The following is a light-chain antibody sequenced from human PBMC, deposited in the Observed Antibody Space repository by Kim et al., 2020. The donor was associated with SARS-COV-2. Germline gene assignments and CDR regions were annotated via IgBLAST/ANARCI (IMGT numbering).Light chain of an antibody. CDR2: AAS. CDR3: QQYDTYPIN. V-gene: IGKV1D-16*01. J-gene: IGKJ5*01. CDR1: QGISTW. Sequence: DIQLTQSPSSQSASVGDRVTITCRASQGISTWLAWYQQKPAKAPKCLIYAASSLQSGVPSRFSGSGSGTDFTLTISGLQPEAFATYYRQQYDTYPINFGRGKRLEIK.